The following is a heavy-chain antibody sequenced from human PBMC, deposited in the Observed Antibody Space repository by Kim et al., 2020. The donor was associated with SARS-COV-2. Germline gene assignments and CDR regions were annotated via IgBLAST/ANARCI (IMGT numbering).Heavy chain of an antibody. D-gene: IGHD3-22*01. J-gene: IGHJ4*02. CDR1: GGSISSYY. CDR3: ARGKYYYDSSGYYYYLEQGRKIYYFDY. CDR2: IYYSGST. Sequence: SETLSLTCTASGGSISSYYWSWIRQPPGKGLEWIGYIYYSGSTNYNPSLKSRVTISVDTSKNQFSLKLSSVTAADTAVYYCARGKYYYDSSGYYYYLEQGRKIYYFDYCGQGTLVTVSS. V-gene: IGHV4-59*01.